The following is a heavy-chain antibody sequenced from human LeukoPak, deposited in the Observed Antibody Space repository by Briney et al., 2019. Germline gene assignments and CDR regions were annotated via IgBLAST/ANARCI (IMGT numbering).Heavy chain of an antibody. J-gene: IGHJ6*02. Sequence: GASVKVSCKASGYTFTGYHMHWVRQAPGQGLEWMGRINPNSGGTNYAQKFQGRVTMTRDTSISTAYMELSRLRSDDTAVYYCARSFIWEQWLVNYYYYGMDVWGQGTTVTVSS. D-gene: IGHD6-19*01. CDR3: ARSFIWEQWLVNYYYYGMDV. CDR2: INPNSGGT. CDR1: GYTFTGYH. V-gene: IGHV1-2*06.